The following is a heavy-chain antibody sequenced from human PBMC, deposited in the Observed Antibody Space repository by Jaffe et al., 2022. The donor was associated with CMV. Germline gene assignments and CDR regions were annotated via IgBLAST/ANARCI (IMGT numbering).Heavy chain of an antibody. CDR2: IYPGDSDT. V-gene: IGHV5-51*01. CDR3: ASRPGIYDFWSGYNDAFDI. D-gene: IGHD3-3*01. Sequence: EVQLVQSGAEVKKPGESLKISCKGSGYSFTSYWIGWVRQMPGKGLEWMGIIYPGDSDTRYSPSFQGQVTISADKSISTAYLQWSSLKASDTAMYYCASRPGIYDFWSGYNDAFDIWGQGTMVTVSS. CDR1: GYSFTSYW. J-gene: IGHJ3*02.